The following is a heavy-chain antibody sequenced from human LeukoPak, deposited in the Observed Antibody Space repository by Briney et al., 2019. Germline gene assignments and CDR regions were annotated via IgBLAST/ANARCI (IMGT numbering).Heavy chain of an antibody. V-gene: IGHV4-31*03. CDR1: GASFNSDDQY. CDR2: IHASGML. D-gene: IGHD3-22*01. J-gene: IGHJ4*02. Sequence: SETLSLTCTVSGASFNSDDQYWNWIRQSRGKGLEWIVSIHASGMLYNIPSLESRVTMSRDTSKNHFSLNLNSVTAADTAVYFCSRGLDSRKLGYWGQGILVTVSS. CDR3: SRGLDSRKLGY.